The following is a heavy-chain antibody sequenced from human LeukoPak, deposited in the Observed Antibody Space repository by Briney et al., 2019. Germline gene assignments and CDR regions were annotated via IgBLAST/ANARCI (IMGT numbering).Heavy chain of an antibody. Sequence: GASVKVYCKASGYTFSSYYMHWVRQAPGQGLEWMGIINPSGGSTSYAQKFQGRVTMTRDTSTSTVYMELSSLRSEDTAVYYCARNWNSNFDYWGQGTLVTVSS. D-gene: IGHD1-7*01. CDR3: ARNWNSNFDY. V-gene: IGHV1-46*01. CDR1: GYTFSSYY. CDR2: INPSGGST. J-gene: IGHJ4*02.